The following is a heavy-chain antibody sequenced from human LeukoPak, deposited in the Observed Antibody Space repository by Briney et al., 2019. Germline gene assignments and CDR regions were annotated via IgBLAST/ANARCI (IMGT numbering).Heavy chain of an antibody. CDR1: GFTFSNYA. Sequence: GGSLRLSCAASGFTFSNYAMTWVRQAPGRGLECVSVISASGSNTYYADSVEGRFTVSRDNSKNTLYLQMSSLRAEDTAIYYCVRLSSGWYDFWGQGTLVTVSS. J-gene: IGHJ5*01. D-gene: IGHD6-19*01. CDR2: ISASGSNT. V-gene: IGHV3-23*01. CDR3: VRLSSGWYDF.